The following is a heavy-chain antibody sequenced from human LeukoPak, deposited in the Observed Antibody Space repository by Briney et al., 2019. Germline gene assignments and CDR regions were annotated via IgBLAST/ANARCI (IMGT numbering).Heavy chain of an antibody. CDR2: IWNDGSNK. Sequence: RRSLRLSCAASGFTFSNFGMYWVRQAPGKGLEWVAVIWNDGSNKYYADSLKGRFTISRDNSKNALYLQVNSLRAEDTAVYYCARDGYSYGFDYWGQGTLVAVSS. V-gene: IGHV3-33*07. CDR3: ARDGYSYGFDY. CDR1: GFTFSNFG. J-gene: IGHJ4*02. D-gene: IGHD5-18*01.